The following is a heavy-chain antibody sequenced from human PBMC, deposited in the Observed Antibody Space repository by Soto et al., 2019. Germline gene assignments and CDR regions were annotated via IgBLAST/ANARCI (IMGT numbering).Heavy chain of an antibody. J-gene: IGHJ4*02. V-gene: IGHV3-30-3*01. CDR3: ARGPSSLTRFDY. D-gene: IGHD2-2*01. CDR1: VFTFSSYA. Sequence: GGSLRLSCAASVFTFSSYAMHWVRQAPGKGLEWVAVISYDGNNKYYADSVKGRVTISRDNSKNTLYVQMNSLRGEDTAVYYCARGPSSLTRFDYWGQGTLVTVSS. CDR2: ISYDGNNK.